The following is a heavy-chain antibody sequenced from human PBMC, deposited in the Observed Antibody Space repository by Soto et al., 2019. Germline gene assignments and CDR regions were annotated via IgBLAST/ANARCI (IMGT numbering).Heavy chain of an antibody. CDR3: ARHQSIVVVTAARAFDI. CDR1: GGSISSNSHY. CDR2: IYYNGDT. D-gene: IGHD2-15*01. Sequence: QLQLQESGPGLVKPSETLSLTCSVSGGSISSNSHYWVWIRQPPGKGLEWIGSIYYNGDTYYNPSLKCRVTISVDTSKNQFSVKLNSVTAADTAVYYCARHQSIVVVTAARAFDIWGQGTMFTVSS. J-gene: IGHJ3*02. V-gene: IGHV4-39*01.